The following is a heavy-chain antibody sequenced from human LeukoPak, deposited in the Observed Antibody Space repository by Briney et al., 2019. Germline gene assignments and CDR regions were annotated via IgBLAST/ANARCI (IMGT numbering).Heavy chain of an antibody. V-gene: IGHV4-28*01. D-gene: IGHD6-13*01. CDR3: ARFAAAGQHVDY. CDR2: IYYSGST. J-gene: IGHJ4*02. Sequence: PSETLSLTRAVSGYSISSSNWWGWIRQPPGKGLEWIGYIYYSGSTYYNPSLKSRVTMSVDTSKNQFSLKLSSVTAVDTAVYYCARFAAAGQHVDYWGQGTLVTVSS. CDR1: GYSISSSNW.